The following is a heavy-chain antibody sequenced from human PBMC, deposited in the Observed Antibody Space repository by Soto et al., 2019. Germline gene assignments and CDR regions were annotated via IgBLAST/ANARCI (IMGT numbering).Heavy chain of an antibody. CDR3: ARFPAY. CDR2: FYHTGST. V-gene: IGHV4-38-2*01. CDR1: HSSISSDYY. Sequence: PSETLSLTCPVSHSSISSDYYWGWIRQPPGTGLEWIGSFYHTGSTHYNPSLKSRVTISGDTSRNQFSLKLTSVTAADTAVYFCARFPAYWGQGILVTVSS. J-gene: IGHJ4*02.